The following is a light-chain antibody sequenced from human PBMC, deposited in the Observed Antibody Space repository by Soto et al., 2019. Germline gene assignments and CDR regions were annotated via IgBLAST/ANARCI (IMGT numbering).Light chain of an antibody. Sequence: EVVLTQSPGTLSLSPGERATLSCRASQTININYLAWYQQKPGQAPRLLMSGASNRATGIPDRFSGSGSGTDFTLTINRLELEDFAMYFCQQYNTSPRTFGQGTKVEVK. CDR1: QTININY. V-gene: IGKV3-20*01. J-gene: IGKJ1*01. CDR3: QQYNTSPRT. CDR2: GAS.